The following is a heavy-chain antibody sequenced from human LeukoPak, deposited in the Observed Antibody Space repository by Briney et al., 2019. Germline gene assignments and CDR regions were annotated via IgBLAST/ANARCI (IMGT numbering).Heavy chain of an antibody. CDR3: ARDPAQQLVLSGMDV. V-gene: IGHV1-46*01. Sequence: ASVKVSCKASGYTLTSYYMHWVRQAPGQGLEWMGIINPSGGSTSYEQKFQGRVTMTRDTSTSTVYMELSSLRSEDTAVYYCARDPAQQLVLSGMDVWGKGTTVTVSS. CDR2: INPSGGST. CDR1: GYTLTSYY. J-gene: IGHJ6*04. D-gene: IGHD6-13*01.